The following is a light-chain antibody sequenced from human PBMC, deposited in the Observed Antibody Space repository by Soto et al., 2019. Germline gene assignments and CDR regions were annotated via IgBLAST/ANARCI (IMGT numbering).Light chain of an antibody. CDR2: GNS. CDR3: QSYDSSLSGFYV. V-gene: IGLV1-40*01. CDR1: SSNIGAGYD. Sequence: HSVLTQPPSVSGAPGQRVTISCTGSSSNIGAGYDVHWYQQLPGTAPKLLIYGNSNRPSGVPDRFSGSKSGTSASLAITGLQAEDEADYYCQSYDSSLSGFYVFGTGNKVTVL. J-gene: IGLJ1*01.